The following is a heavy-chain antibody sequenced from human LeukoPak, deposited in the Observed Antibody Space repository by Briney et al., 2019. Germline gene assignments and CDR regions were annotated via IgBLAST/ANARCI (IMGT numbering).Heavy chain of an antibody. CDR3: ARGGYSYGRYLDFDY. CDR2: INWNGGST. J-gene: IGHJ4*02. Sequence: PGGSLRLSCAASGFTFDDYGMSWVRQAPGKGLEWVSGINWNGGSTAYADSVKGRFTISRDDAKNSLSLQMNSLRAEDTALYYCARGGYSYGRYLDFDYWGQGTLVTVSS. CDR1: GFTFDDYG. D-gene: IGHD5-18*01. V-gene: IGHV3-20*04.